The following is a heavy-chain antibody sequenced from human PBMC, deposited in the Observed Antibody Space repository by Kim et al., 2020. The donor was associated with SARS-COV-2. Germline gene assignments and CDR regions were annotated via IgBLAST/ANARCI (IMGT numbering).Heavy chain of an antibody. D-gene: IGHD6-19*01. Sequence: GGSLRLSCAASGFTFSDCWMTWVRQAPGKGPECVANIKQDGSEKYYVDSVKGRFTISRDNAKNLLYLQMNSLRAEDTAMYYFATGSGWHAYWGQGILVTV. J-gene: IGHJ4*02. V-gene: IGHV3-7*01. CDR2: IKQDGSEK. CDR3: ATGSGWHAY. CDR1: GFTFSDCW.